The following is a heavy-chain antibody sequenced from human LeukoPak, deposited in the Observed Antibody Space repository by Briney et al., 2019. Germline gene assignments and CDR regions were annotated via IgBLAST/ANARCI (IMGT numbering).Heavy chain of an antibody. CDR1: PDSISSANFF. CDR3: AREAVALDY. V-gene: IGHV4-39*07. CDR2: MYYSGNA. J-gene: IGHJ4*02. D-gene: IGHD6-19*01. Sequence: SETLSLTCTVSPDSISSANFFWGWLRQPPGKGLEWIVSMYYSGNAYYRPSLESRFTISIDTSKNHFSLKLSSVTAADTAIYFCAREAVALDYWGQGILVTVSS.